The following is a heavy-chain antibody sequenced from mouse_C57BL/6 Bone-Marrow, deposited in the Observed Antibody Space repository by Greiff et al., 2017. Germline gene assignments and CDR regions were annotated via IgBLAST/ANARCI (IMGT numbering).Heavy chain of an antibody. CDR1: GFTFSSYA. V-gene: IGHV5-4*01. J-gene: IGHJ4*01. CDR2: ISDGGSYT. Sequence: EVHLVESGGGLVKPGGSLKLSCAASGFTFSSYAMSWVRQTPEKRLEWVATISDGGSYTYYPDNVKGRFTITRKNAKNNLYLQMSHLETEDSSMYCCTRDQNAMDYWGQGTSVTVSS. CDR3: TRDQNAMDY.